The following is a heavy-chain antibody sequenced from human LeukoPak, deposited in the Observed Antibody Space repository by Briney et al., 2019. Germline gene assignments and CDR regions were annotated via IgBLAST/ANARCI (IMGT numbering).Heavy chain of an antibody. CDR1: GFTFSSYA. Sequence: GGSLRLSCAASGFTFSSYAMHWVRQAPGKGLEWVAFIHYDGSNNYYADSVKGRFTIDRDNSKNTVYLQMNSLRPDDTAIYFCARQEARNYNYEGLDYWGPGNLVTVSS. CDR2: IHYDGSNN. CDR3: ARQEARNYNYEGLDY. J-gene: IGHJ4*02. V-gene: IGHV3-30*02. D-gene: IGHD3-10*01.